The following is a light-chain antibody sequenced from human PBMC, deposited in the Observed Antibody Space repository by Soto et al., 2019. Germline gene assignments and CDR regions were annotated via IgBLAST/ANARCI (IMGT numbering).Light chain of an antibody. CDR2: DAS. CDR1: QSVSSY. J-gene: IGKJ1*01. CDR3: QQYNKWPWT. Sequence: EIVLTQSPATLSLSPGERATLSCRASQSVSSYLAWYQQKPGQAPRLLIYDASNRATGIPARFSGSGSGTEFTLTISSLQSEDFAVYHCQQYNKWPWTFGQGTKVEI. V-gene: IGKV3-11*01.